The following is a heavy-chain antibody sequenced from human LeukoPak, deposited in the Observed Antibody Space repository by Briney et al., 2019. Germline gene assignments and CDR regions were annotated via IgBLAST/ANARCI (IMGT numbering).Heavy chain of an antibody. CDR3: ARGQYYDFWSGPLDY. D-gene: IGHD3-3*01. J-gene: IGHJ4*02. CDR2: INHSGST. V-gene: IGHV4-34*01. Sequence: SETLSLTCAVYGGSFSGYYWSWIRQPPGKGLEWIGEINHSGSTNYNPSLKSRVTISVDTSKNQFSLKLSSVTAADTAAYYCARGQYYDFWSGPLDYWGQGTLVTVSS. CDR1: GGSFSGYY.